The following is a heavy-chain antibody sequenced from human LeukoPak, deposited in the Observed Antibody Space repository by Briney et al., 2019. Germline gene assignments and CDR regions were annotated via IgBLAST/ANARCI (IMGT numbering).Heavy chain of an antibody. CDR3: AGKYYSNYFDY. CDR2: INPSSANT. Sequence: ASVKVSCKASGYSFINYYIHWVRQAPGQGLEWMGIINPSSANTDYAQKIQGRVTMTRDTSTNTVYMELSSLRSEDSAMYYCAGKYYSNYFDYWGQGTLVTVSS. J-gene: IGHJ4*02. V-gene: IGHV1-46*01. D-gene: IGHD4-11*01. CDR1: GYSFINYY.